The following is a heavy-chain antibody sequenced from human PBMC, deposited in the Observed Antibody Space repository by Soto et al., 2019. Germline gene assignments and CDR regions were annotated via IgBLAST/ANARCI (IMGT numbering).Heavy chain of an antibody. CDR3: AVPGAGDFDY. CDR2: VYHCGST. V-gene: IGHV4-4*02. CDR1: GASISTNNW. D-gene: IGHD6-13*01. Sequence: PSETLSLTCAVSGASISTNNWWSWVRQPPGKGLEWIGEVYHCGSTNCNPSLKSRVTISIDKSKNQFSLRLTSMTAADTAVYYCAVPGAGDFDYWSQGTLVTVSS. J-gene: IGHJ4*02.